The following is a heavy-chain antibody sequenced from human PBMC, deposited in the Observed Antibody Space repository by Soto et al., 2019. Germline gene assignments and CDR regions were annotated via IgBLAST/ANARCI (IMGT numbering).Heavy chain of an antibody. CDR1: GDTFTDYY. D-gene: IGHD2-21*02. CDR2: VNPRGGHT. Sequence: QVQLMQSGAEVKKPGASVKVSCKASGDTFTDYYIHWVRQAPGQGLEWMGTVNPRGGHTTYAQHVLGRVTMTRDTSTSTLYMELTSLTSDDTAVYYCARGGHVVVVTAALDYWGQGTLVTVSS. V-gene: IGHV1-46*01. J-gene: IGHJ4*02. CDR3: ARGGHVVVVTAALDY.